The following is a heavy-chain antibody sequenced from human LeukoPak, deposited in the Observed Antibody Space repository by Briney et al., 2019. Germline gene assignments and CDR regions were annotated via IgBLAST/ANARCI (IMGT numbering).Heavy chain of an antibody. CDR3: ARGSPPSRNYDSRGYYSYYFDY. CDR2: ISAYNGNT. Sequence: ASVKVSCKASGYTFTSYGISWVRQAPGQGLEWMGWISAYNGNTYYAQKLQGRVTMTTDTATSTVYMELRSLRSDDTPVYYCARGSPPSRNYDSRGYYSYYFDYWGQGTLVTVSS. CDR1: GYTFTSYG. D-gene: IGHD3-22*01. V-gene: IGHV1-18*01. J-gene: IGHJ4*02.